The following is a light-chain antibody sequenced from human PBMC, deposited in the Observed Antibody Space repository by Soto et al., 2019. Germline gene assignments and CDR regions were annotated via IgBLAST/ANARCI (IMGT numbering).Light chain of an antibody. V-gene: IGKV3-20*01. J-gene: IGKJ2*01. CDR1: QSVSH. Sequence: EIVLTQSPGTPSLSPGETATLSCRASQSVSHLAWYQQKPGQAPRLLVYAASSRATGIPDRFSGSGSGTDFTLTISRLEPEDFAVYYCQQYGGSPLYTVGQGTRLEIK. CDR3: QQYGGSPLYT. CDR2: AAS.